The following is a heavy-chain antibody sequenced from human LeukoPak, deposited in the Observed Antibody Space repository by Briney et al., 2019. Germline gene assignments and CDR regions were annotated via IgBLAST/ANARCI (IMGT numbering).Heavy chain of an antibody. V-gene: IGHV4-31*03. CDR2: IYYSGST. D-gene: IGHD6-13*01. Sequence: SETLSLTCTVSGGSISSGGYYWSWIRQHPGKGLEWIGYIYYSGSTYYNPSLKSRVTISVDTSKNQFSLKLSSVTAADTAVYYCARELTIPAAGWQIQNWGQGTLVTVSS. J-gene: IGHJ1*01. CDR3: ARELTIPAAGWQIQN. CDR1: GGSISSGGYY.